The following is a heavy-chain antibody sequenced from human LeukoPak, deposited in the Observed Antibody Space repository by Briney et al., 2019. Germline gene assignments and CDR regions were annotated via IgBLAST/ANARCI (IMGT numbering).Heavy chain of an antibody. Sequence: GGSLRLSCAASGFTFSSYAMSWVRQAPGKGLEWVSAISGSGGSTYYADSVKGRFTNSRDNSKNTLYLQMNSLRAEDTAVYYCARDLKRGYSSGRYSWGTGSSNDYWGQGTLVTVSS. CDR2: ISGSGGST. V-gene: IGHV3-23*01. J-gene: IGHJ4*02. D-gene: IGHD6-19*01. CDR3: ARDLKRGYSSGRYSWGTGSSNDY. CDR1: GFTFSSYA.